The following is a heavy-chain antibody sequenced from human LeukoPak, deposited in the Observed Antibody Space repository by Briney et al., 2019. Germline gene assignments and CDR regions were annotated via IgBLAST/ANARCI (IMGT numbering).Heavy chain of an antibody. CDR1: GFTFGSYG. V-gene: IGHV3-30*02. D-gene: IGHD2-15*01. CDR2: IRCDGSNK. Sequence: GGSLRLSCAASGFTFGSYGMHWVRQAPGKGLEWVTFIRCDGSNKYYADSVKGRFTISRDNSKNTLYLQMNSLRAEDTAIYYCAKNGDRGAYCTGGTCYPYFYYYMDVWGKGTTVTI. CDR3: AKNGDRGAYCTGGTCYPYFYYYMDV. J-gene: IGHJ6*03.